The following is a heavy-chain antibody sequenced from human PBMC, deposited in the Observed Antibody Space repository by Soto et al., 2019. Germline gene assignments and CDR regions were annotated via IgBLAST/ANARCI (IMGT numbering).Heavy chain of an antibody. CDR1: GGTFSSYA. D-gene: IGHD3-3*01. CDR3: ARGASSDILEWLLYYGMDV. V-gene: IGHV1-69*13. CDR2: IIPIFGAA. Sequence: SVKVSCKASGGTFSSYAINWVRQAPGQGLEWMGGIIPIFGAANYAQKFQGRLTIIADESTTTAYMELSSLRSEDTAVYYCARGASSDILEWLLYYGMDVWGQGTTVTVSS. J-gene: IGHJ6*02.